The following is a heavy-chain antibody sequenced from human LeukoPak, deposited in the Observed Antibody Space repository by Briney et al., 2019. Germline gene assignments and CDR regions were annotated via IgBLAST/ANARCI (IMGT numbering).Heavy chain of an antibody. Sequence: SETLSLTCTVSDDSISDYYRGWIRQLPGKGLEWIGYFYNSGRSTYNPSLKSRVTISADTSKNHSSLKLNSVTTADTAVYYCTRGAGWLIDYWGQGILVTVSS. D-gene: IGHD3-16*01. CDR1: DDSISDYY. CDR2: FYNSGRS. CDR3: TRGAGWLIDY. V-gene: IGHV4-59*01. J-gene: IGHJ4*02.